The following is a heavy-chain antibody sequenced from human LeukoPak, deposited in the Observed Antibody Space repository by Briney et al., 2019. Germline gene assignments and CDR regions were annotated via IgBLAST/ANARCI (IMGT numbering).Heavy chain of an antibody. CDR2: INSDGSST. V-gene: IGHV3-74*01. Sequence: GGSPRLSCAASGFTFSSYWMHWVRQIPGKGLVWVSRINSDGSSTNYADSVKGRFTISRDNAKNTLYLQMNSLRAEDTAVYYCARDAKPDSKTTSPNYWGQGTLVTVSS. D-gene: IGHD2/OR15-2a*01. CDR1: GFTFSSYW. J-gene: IGHJ4*02. CDR3: ARDAKPDSKTTSPNY.